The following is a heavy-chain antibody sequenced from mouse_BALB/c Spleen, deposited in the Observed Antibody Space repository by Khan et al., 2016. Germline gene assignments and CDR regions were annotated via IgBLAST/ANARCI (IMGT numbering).Heavy chain of an antibody. CDR2: INTYTGEP. CDR3: ARSRGLLRLRWYFDV. CDR1: GYTFTNYG. D-gene: IGHD1-2*01. Sequence: QIQLVQSGPELKKPGETVKISCKASGYTFTNYGMNWVKQAPGKGLKWMGWINTYTGEPTYADDFKGRFAFSLETSASTAYLQINNLKNEDTATYSCARSRGLLRLRWYFDVWGAGTTVTVSS. J-gene: IGHJ1*01. V-gene: IGHV9-3-1*01.